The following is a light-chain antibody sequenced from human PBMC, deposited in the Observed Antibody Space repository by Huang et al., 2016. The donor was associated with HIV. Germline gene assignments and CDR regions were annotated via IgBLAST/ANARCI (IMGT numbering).Light chain of an antibody. Sequence: EIVMTQSPATLSVSPGERATLSCRASQSISSNLAWYQQKPGQAPRLLISGASTRATGIPARFSGSGSGTEFTHTISSLQSEDFAVYYCQQYNNWPPLTFGGGTKVEIK. J-gene: IGKJ4*01. CDR2: GAS. CDR1: QSISSN. CDR3: QQYNNWPPLT. V-gene: IGKV3-15*01.